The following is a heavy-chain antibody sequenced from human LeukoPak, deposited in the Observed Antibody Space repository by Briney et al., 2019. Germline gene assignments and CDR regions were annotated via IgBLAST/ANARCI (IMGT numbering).Heavy chain of an antibody. V-gene: IGHV3-48*03. CDR3: ARDGIAVAGTVFDY. D-gene: IGHD6-19*01. Sequence: QPGGSPRLSCAASGFTFSSYEMNWVRQAPGKGLEWVSYISSSGSTIYYADSVKGRFTISRGNAKNSLYLQMNSLRAEDTAVYYCARDGIAVAGTVFDYWGQGTLVTVSS. CDR2: ISSSGSTI. J-gene: IGHJ4*02. CDR1: GFTFSSYE.